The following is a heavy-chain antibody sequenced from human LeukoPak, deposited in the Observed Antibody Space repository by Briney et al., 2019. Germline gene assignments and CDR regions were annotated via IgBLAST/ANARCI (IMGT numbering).Heavy chain of an antibody. D-gene: IGHD7-27*01. CDR2: IRSKANSYAT. CDR1: GFTFSGSA. CDR3: TRLAGDQNY. J-gene: IGHJ4*02. V-gene: IGHV3-73*01. Sequence: PGGSLRLSCAASGFTFSGSAMHWVRQASGKGLEWVGRIRSKANSYATAYAASVKGRFTISRDDTKNTAYLQMNSLKTEDTAVYYCTRLAGDQNYWGQGTLVTVSS.